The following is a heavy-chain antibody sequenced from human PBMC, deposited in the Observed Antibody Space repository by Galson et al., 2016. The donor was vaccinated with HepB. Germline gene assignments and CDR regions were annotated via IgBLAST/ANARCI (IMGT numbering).Heavy chain of an antibody. D-gene: IGHD2-15*01. CDR3: ARHKSGGLYPIDF. CDR2: IIPLFGTP. V-gene: IGHV1-69*13. Sequence: SVKVSCKASGGIFNSFAFSWVRQAPRQGLEWLGGIIPLFGTPNYAQKFQGRVTITADETTNTVHMELSSLRSDDTAIYYCARHKSGGLYPIDFWGQGTLVTVSS. J-gene: IGHJ4*02. CDR1: GGIFNSFA.